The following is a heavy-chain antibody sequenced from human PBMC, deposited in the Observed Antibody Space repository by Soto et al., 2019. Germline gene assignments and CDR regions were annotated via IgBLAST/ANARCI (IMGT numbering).Heavy chain of an antibody. J-gene: IGHJ4*02. V-gene: IGHV1-2*02. CDR1: GYTFTGYY. CDR3: ARVWWGYGSSGYYDY. Sequence: QVQLVQSGAEVKKPGASVKVSCKASGYTFTGYYMHWVRQAPGQGLEWMGWINPNSGGTNYAQKFQGRVTMTRDTSISTAYMELSRLRSDDTAVYYCARVWWGYGSSGYYDYWGQGTLVTVSS. D-gene: IGHD3-22*01. CDR2: INPNSGGT.